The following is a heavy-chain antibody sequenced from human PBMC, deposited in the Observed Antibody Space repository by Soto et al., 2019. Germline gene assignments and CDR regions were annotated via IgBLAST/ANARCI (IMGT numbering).Heavy chain of an antibody. CDR2: TRNKVKSYTT. D-gene: IGHD6-19*01. J-gene: IGHJ6*02. V-gene: IGHV3-72*01. CDR1: GFTFSDHY. CDR3: VRGAGENALNYYYGLDV. Sequence: EVQLVESGGGLVQPGGSLRLSCAASGFTFSDHYMDWVRQAPGKGLEWVGRTRNKVKSYTTEYAASVKGRFSISRDDSKNSLYLQMNSLKIEDTAVYFCVRGAGENALNYYYGLDVWGQGTTVTVSS.